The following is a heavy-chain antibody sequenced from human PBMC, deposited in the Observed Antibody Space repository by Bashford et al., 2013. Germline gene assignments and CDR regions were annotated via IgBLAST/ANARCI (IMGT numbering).Heavy chain of an antibody. CDR3: ACDSGYYPGWFDP. CDR1: GGSISSYY. J-gene: IGHJ5*02. Sequence: SSETLSLTCTVSGGSISSYYWSWIRQPPGKGLEWIGYIYYSGSTNYNPSLKSRVTISVDTSKNQFSLKLSSVTAADTAVYYCACDSGYYPGWFDPGAREPWSPSPQ. D-gene: IGHD3-22*01. V-gene: IGHV4-59*01. CDR2: IYYSGST.